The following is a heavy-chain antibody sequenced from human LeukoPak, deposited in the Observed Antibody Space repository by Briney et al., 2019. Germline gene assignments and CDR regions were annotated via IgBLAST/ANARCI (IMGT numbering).Heavy chain of an antibody. CDR2: INHSGST. CDR1: GGSFSGYY. J-gene: IGHJ4*02. CDR3: ARVCSGGSCYPTFDY. D-gene: IGHD2-15*01. V-gene: IGHV4-34*01. Sequence: SETLSLTCAVYGGSFSGYYWSWIRQPPGKGLEWIGEINHSGSTNYNPSLKSRVTISVDTSKNQFSLKLSSVTAADTAVYYCARVCSGGSCYPTFDYWRQGTLVTVSS.